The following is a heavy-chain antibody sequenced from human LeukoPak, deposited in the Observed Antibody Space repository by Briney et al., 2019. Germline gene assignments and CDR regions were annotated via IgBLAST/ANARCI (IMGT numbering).Heavy chain of an antibody. CDR2: ISSSSSTI. D-gene: IGHD5-24*01. Sequence: PGGSLRLSCAASGFTFSSSAMSWVRQVPGKGLEWVSYISSSSSTIYYADSVKGRFTISRDNAKNSLYLQMNSLRDEDTAVYYCARASFQRWLQLGGDWGQGALVTVSS. CDR1: GFTFSSSA. V-gene: IGHV3-48*02. J-gene: IGHJ4*02. CDR3: ARASFQRWLQLGGD.